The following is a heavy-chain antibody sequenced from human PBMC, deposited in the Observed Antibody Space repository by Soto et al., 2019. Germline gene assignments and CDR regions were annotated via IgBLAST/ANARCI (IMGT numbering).Heavy chain of an antibody. Sequence: QVQLQQWGAGLLKPSETLSLTCAVYGGSFSGYFWTWIRQAPGKGLEWIGKINHSGGTNYNSSLKSSVTISVETFKNQFSLILSSVTAADTAVYYCARDRQYYHFWSGYQNEGPYGMDVWGQGTTVTVSS. V-gene: IGHV4-34*02. CDR3: ARDRQYYHFWSGYQNEGPYGMDV. D-gene: IGHD3-3*02. CDR1: GGSFSGYF. J-gene: IGHJ6*02. CDR2: INHSGGT.